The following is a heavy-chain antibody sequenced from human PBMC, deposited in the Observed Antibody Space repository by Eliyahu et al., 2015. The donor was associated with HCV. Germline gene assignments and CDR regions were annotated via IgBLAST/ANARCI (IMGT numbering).Heavy chain of an antibody. CDR3: AFSTHPRDLGGYYYYDMDV. CDR2: MYYSGNS. V-gene: IGHV4-39*01. J-gene: IGHJ6*02. Sequence: QLQLQESGPGLVKPSETLSLTCTVSGGSISSSSYYWAWIRQPPGKGLEWMGGMYYSGNSYYNPSLKSRITISVDTSKNQFSLKLNSVTAADTAVYYCAFSTHPRDLGGYYYYDMDVWGQGTTVTVSS. CDR1: GGSISSSSYY.